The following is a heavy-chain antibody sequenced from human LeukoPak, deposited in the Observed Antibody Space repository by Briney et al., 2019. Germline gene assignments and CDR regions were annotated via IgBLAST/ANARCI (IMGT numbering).Heavy chain of an antibody. Sequence: GGSLRLSCEASGFTFNNYVMNWVRQAPGKGLEWVSSIIPSGGRTNYAESVKGRFTISRDNSKNTLYLQMNSLRAEDTAVYYCAKNGVNYWYFDLWGRGTLVTVSS. CDR3: AKNGVNYWYFDL. CDR1: GFTFNNYV. CDR2: IIPSGGRT. V-gene: IGHV3-23*01. J-gene: IGHJ2*01. D-gene: IGHD2-8*01.